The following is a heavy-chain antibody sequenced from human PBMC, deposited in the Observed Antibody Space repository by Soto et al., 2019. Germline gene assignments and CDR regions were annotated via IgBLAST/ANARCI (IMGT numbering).Heavy chain of an antibody. D-gene: IGHD6-25*01. CDR2: ISWNSGSI. Sequence: GGSLRLSCAASGFTFDDYAMHWVRQAPGKGLEWVSGISWNSGSIGYADSVRGRFTISRDNAKNSLYLQMNSLRAEDTALYYCAKDSAERGFDYWGQGTLVTVSS. J-gene: IGHJ4*02. V-gene: IGHV3-9*01. CDR1: GFTFDDYA. CDR3: AKDSAERGFDY.